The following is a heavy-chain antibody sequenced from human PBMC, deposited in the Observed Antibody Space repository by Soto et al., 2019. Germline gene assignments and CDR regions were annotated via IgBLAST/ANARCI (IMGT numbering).Heavy chain of an antibody. CDR3: ARVRVEDTMIVVVPSRYGMDV. V-gene: IGHV4-4*02. D-gene: IGHD3-22*01. CDR1: GGSISSSNW. CDR2: IYHSGST. Sequence: SETLSLTCAVSGGSISSSNWWGWVRQPPGKGLEWIGEIYHSGSTNYNPSLKSRVTISVDKSKNQFSLKLSSVTAADTAVYYCARVRVEDTMIVVVPSRYGMDVWGQGTTVTVSS. J-gene: IGHJ6*02.